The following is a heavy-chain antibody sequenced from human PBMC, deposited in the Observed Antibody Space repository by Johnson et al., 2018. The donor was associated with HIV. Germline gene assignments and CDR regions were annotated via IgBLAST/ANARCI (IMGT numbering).Heavy chain of an antibody. CDR3: ARWGYSSSPLDAFDI. D-gene: IGHD6-6*01. CDR1: GFSFSSYG. J-gene: IGHJ3*02. CDR2: ISFAGVKK. Sequence: QVQLVESGGGVVQPGRSLRLSCAASGFSFSSYGMAWVRQAPGKGLEWVTVISFAGVKKYYADSVKGRFTISRDNSKNTLYLQMNSLRAEDTAVYYCARWGYSSSPLDAFDIWGQGTMVTVSS. V-gene: IGHV3-30*03.